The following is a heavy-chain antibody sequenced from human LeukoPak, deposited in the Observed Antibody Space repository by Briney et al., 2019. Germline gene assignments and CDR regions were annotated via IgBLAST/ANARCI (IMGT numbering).Heavy chain of an antibody. V-gene: IGHV1-2*02. D-gene: IGHD3-3*01. CDR2: ISPNSGGT. CDR3: ARDFGYDFWSGHLGHPVPDY. Sequence: ASVKVSCKASGYTFTGYYMHWVRQAPGQGLEWMGWISPNSGGTNYAQKFQGRVTMTRDTSISTAYMELSRLRSDDTAVYYCARDFGYDFWSGHLGHPVPDYWGQGTLVTASS. J-gene: IGHJ4*02. CDR1: GYTFTGYY.